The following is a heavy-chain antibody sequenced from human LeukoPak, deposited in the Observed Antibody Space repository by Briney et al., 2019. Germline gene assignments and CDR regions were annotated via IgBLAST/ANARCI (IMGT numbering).Heavy chain of an antibody. D-gene: IGHD6-19*01. Sequence: PGGSLRLSCEASGFTFSTYAMHWVRQAPGKGLEWVAVISYDGSNKYYADSVKGRFTISRDNSKNTLYLQMNSLRAEDTDVYYCARDPLRSGWYGYFDYWGQGTLVTVSS. V-gene: IGHV3-30-3*01. CDR1: GFTFSTYA. CDR2: ISYDGSNK. CDR3: ARDPLRSGWYGYFDY. J-gene: IGHJ4*02.